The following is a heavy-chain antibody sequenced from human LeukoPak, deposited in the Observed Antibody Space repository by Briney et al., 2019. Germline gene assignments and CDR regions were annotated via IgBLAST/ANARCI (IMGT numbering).Heavy chain of an antibody. V-gene: IGHV3-23*01. CDR3: AKAIGQEVPAASRWYDP. CDR2: VSHGGDYT. J-gene: IGHJ5*02. CDR1: GFTFSNYA. D-gene: IGHD2-2*01. Sequence: GGSLRLSCAASGFTFSNYAMTWVRQAQGKGLEWVATVSHGGDYTYHADSVKGRFTISRDKFKNTLYLQMNSLRVEDTAVYYCAKAIGQEVPAASRWYDPWGQGTLVTVSS.